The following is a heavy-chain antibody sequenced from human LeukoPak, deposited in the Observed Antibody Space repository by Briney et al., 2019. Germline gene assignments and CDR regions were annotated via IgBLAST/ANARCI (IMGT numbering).Heavy chain of an antibody. V-gene: IGHV1-69*05. J-gene: IGHJ4*02. CDR3: ARGGLRLGLPGFDY. CDR1: GGTFSSYA. Sequence: SVKVSCKASGGTFSSYAISWVRQAPGQGLEWMGRIIPIFGTANYAQKFQGRVTITTDESTSTAYMELSSLRSEDTAVYYCARGGLRLGLPGFDYWGQGTLVTVSS. D-gene: IGHD3-16*01. CDR2: IIPIFGTA.